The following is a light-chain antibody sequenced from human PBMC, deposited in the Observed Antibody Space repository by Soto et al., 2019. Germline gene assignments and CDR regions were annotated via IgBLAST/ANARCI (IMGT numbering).Light chain of an antibody. Sequence: EIVLTQSPATLSLSPGERATLSCRASQSIGTYLAWYQQKPGQAPRLLIYDASNRATGIPARFSGIGSGTDFTLTISSLEPEDFAVYYCQQRSNWPPVTFGGGTKVEIK. CDR3: QQRSNWPPVT. J-gene: IGKJ4*01. CDR2: DAS. CDR1: QSIGTY. V-gene: IGKV3-11*01.